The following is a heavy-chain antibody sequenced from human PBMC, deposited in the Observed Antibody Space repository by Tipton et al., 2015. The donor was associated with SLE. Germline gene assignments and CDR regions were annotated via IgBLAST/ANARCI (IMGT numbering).Heavy chain of an antibody. Sequence: TLSLTCAVSSYSISNDNWWGWIRQPPGKGLEWIGYFYYSGSTYYNPSLKSRVTISVDTSKNQFSLKLSSVTAADTAVYYCARDPKYWGQGTLVIVSS. V-gene: IGHV4-28*03. CDR2: FYYSGST. J-gene: IGHJ4*02. CDR1: SYSISNDNW. CDR3: ARDPKY.